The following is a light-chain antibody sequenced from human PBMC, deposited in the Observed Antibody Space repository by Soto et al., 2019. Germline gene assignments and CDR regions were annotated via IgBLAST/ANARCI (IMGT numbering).Light chain of an antibody. CDR3: SSYTSSNTVV. V-gene: IGLV2-14*01. J-gene: IGLJ2*01. CDR1: SSDVGGYNY. Sequence: QSVLTQPASVSGSPGQSISISCTGTSSDVGGYNYVSWYQQHPDKAPKLVIYEVSNRPSGVSNRFSGSKSDNTASLTISGLQTEDEADYYCSSYTSSNTVVFGGGTMLTVL. CDR2: EVS.